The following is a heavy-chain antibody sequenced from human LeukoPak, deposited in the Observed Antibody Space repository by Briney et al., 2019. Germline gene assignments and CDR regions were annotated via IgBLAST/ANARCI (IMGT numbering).Heavy chain of an antibody. J-gene: IGHJ4*02. D-gene: IGHD1-20*01. CDR2: IYYSGST. CDR1: GGSISSYY. V-gene: IGHV4-59*01. Sequence: PSETLSLTCTVSGGSISSYYWSWIRQPPGKGLEWVGYIYYSGSTNYNPSLKSRVTISVDTSKNQFSLKLSSVTAADTAVYYCASARDGNNWNSFDYWGQGTLVTVSS. CDR3: ASARDGNNWNSFDY.